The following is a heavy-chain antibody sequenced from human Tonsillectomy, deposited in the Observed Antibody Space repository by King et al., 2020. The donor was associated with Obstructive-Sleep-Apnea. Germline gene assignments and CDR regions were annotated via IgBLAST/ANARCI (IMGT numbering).Heavy chain of an antibody. CDR3: ARFGTYYYDSSGYYHLGSGAFDI. Sequence: QLQESGPGLVKPSETLSLTCTVSGGSVSSGSYYWSWIRQPPGKGLEWIGYIYYSGSTNYNPSLKSRVTISVDTSKNQFSLKLSSVTAADTAVYYCARFGTYYYDSSGYYHLGSGAFDIWGQGTMVTVSS. V-gene: IGHV4-61*01. J-gene: IGHJ3*02. CDR2: IYYSGST. CDR1: GGSVSSGSYY. D-gene: IGHD3-22*01.